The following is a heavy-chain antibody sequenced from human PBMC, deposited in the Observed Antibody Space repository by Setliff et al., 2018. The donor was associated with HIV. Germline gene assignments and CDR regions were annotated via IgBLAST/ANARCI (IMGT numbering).Heavy chain of an antibody. Sequence: SETLSLTCTVSSGFISSHYWSWIRQPPGKGLEWIGYIYYSGNTNYNPSLKSRVTISVDTSKNQFSLNLSSVTAADTAVYYCARASVMHSDYYTNFYYYYMDVWGKGTAVTVS. J-gene: IGHJ6*03. CDR2: IYYSGNT. CDR3: ARASVMHSDYYTNFYYYYMDV. V-gene: IGHV4-59*11. CDR1: SGFISSHY. D-gene: IGHD3-3*01.